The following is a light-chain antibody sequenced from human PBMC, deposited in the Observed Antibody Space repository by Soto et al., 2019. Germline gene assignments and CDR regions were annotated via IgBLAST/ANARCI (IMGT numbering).Light chain of an antibody. CDR2: DAS. Sequence: EIVLTQSPATLSLSPGERATLYCRASQSVSSYLAWYQQKPGQAPRLLIYDASNRATGIPARFSGSGSGTDFTLTISSLEPEDFAVYYCQQRSNWSWTFGQGTKVAIK. CDR1: QSVSSY. J-gene: IGKJ1*01. CDR3: QQRSNWSWT. V-gene: IGKV3-11*01.